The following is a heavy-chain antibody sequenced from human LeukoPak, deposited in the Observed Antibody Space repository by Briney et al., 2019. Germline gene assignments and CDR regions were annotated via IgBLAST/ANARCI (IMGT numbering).Heavy chain of an antibody. CDR2: IYPNSGGT. CDR3: ARQAPPYDSSGYFDY. Sequence: SSVKVSCKASGYTLTRYYRHWVRQAPGQRLDWMGWIYPNSGGTNYAQKFQGRVTMNMDTSISTAYMELSRLRSDDTAVYYCARQAPPYDSSGYFDYWGQGTLVTVSS. V-gene: IGHV1-2*02. J-gene: IGHJ4*02. CDR1: GYTLTRYY. D-gene: IGHD3-22*01.